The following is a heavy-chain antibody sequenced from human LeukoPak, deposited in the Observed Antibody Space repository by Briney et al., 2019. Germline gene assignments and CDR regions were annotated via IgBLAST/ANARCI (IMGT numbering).Heavy chain of an antibody. V-gene: IGHV1-2*02. J-gene: IGHJ4*02. CDR3: ARDYDILTGYLFDY. CDR2: INPNSGGT. CDR1: GYTFPGYY. D-gene: IGHD3-9*01. Sequence: ASVKVSCKASGYTFPGYYMHWVRQAPGQGLEWMGWINPNSGGTNYAQKFQGRVTMTRDTSISTAYMELSRLRSDDTAVYYCARDYDILTGYLFDYWGQGTLVTVSS.